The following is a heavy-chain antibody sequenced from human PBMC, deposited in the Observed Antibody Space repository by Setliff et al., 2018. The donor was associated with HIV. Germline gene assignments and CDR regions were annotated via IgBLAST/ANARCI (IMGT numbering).Heavy chain of an antibody. CDR2: ISGFNGKI. J-gene: IGHJ6*03. CDR3: ARDLGGEHDYADPAYLDV. D-gene: IGHD4-17*01. V-gene: IGHV1-18*01. Sequence: ASVKVSCKASGYTFSSYGISWVRQAPGQGLEWMGWISGFNGKINYAENFQGRVTLTTDSSASTARMELWSRTSDDTAVYYFARDLGGEHDYADPAYLDVWGKGTTVTVSS. CDR1: GYTFSSYG.